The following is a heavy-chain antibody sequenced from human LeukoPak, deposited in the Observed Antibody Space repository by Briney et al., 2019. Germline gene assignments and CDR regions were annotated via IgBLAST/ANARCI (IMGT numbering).Heavy chain of an antibody. Sequence: SETLSLTCTVSGGSISSYYWSWIRQPPGKGLEWIGYIYYSGSTNYNPSLKSRVTISVDTSKNQFSLKLSSVTAADTAVYYCARDLESTGYFDYWGQGTLVTVSS. D-gene: IGHD2-8*02. CDR2: IYYSGST. CDR3: ARDLESTGYFDY. CDR1: GGSISSYY. V-gene: IGHV4-59*01. J-gene: IGHJ4*02.